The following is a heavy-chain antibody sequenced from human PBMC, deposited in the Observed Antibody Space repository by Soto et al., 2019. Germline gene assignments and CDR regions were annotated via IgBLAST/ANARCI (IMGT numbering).Heavy chain of an antibody. Sequence: EGASETLSLTCTVSGGSISSSIYYWAWIRQPPGKGLEWIGSMYYSGNTYYNPYLKSRVTISVDTSKNQFSLKLTSVTAANTAVYYCASSYSRDYYFDYWGQGTLVTVSS. CDR3: ASSYSRDYYFDY. CDR1: GGSISSSIYY. D-gene: IGHD6-13*01. V-gene: IGHV4-39*01. J-gene: IGHJ4*02. CDR2: MYYSGNT.